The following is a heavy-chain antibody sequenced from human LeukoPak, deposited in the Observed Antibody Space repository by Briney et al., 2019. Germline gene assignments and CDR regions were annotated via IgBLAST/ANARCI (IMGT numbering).Heavy chain of an antibody. CDR1: GYTLTSYD. CDR2: MNPNSGNA. D-gene: IGHD3-10*01. CDR3: ARDRSRHLWFGECRPAY. J-gene: IGHJ4*02. V-gene: IGHV1-8*01. Sequence: GASVKVSCKASGYTLTSYDFNWVRQATGQGLEWMGWMNPNSGNAGYAQKFQGRVTMTRDTSISTAYMDLSRLRSDDTAVYYCARDRSRHLWFGECRPAYWGQGTLVTVSS.